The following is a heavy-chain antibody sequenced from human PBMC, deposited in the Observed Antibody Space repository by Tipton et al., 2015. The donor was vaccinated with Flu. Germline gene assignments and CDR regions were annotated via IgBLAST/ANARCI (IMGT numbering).Heavy chain of an antibody. V-gene: IGHV4-38-2*02. J-gene: IGHJ1*01. CDR2: IYHSGST. Sequence: TLSLTCTVSGYPISSGYYWGWIRQPPGKGLEWIGSIYHSGSTYYNPSLKSRVTISVDTSKNQFSLKLSSVTAADTAVYYCATDSGSYPVWGQGTLVTVSS. CDR1: GYPISSGYY. CDR3: ATDSGSYPV. D-gene: IGHD1-26*01.